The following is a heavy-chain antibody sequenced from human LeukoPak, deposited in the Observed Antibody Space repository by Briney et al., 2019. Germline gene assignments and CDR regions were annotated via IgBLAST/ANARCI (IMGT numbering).Heavy chain of an antibody. V-gene: IGHV3-30*04. D-gene: IGHD2-15*01. CDR1: GFTFSSYA. Sequence: GGSLRLSCAASGFTFSSYAMHWVRQAPGKGLEWVAVISYDGSNKYYADSVKGRFTISRDNSKNTLYLQMNSLRAEDTAVYYCAKELSSCYDYWGQGTLVTVSS. CDR3: AKELSSCYDY. J-gene: IGHJ4*02. CDR2: ISYDGSNK.